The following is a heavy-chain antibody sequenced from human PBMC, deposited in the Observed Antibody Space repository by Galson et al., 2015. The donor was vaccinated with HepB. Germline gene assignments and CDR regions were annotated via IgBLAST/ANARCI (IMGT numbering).Heavy chain of an antibody. CDR3: AGPFSGGFEC. V-gene: IGHV3-74*01. J-gene: IGHJ4*02. Sequence: SLRLSCAASGFSFSSYWMHWIRQVPGKGLVWVSHINPDGSTTGYAESVKGRFTISRDNAKNMLYLQMNSLRAEDTAVYYCAGPFSGGFECWGQGTLVTVSS. CDR2: INPDGSTT. D-gene: IGHD1-26*01. CDR1: GFSFSSYW.